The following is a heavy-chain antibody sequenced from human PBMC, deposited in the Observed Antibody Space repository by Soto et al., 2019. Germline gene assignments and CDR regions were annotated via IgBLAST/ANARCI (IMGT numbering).Heavy chain of an antibody. J-gene: IGHJ6*02. D-gene: IGHD6-13*01. Sequence: PSETLSLTCTVSGGSISSYYWSWIRQPPGKGLEWIGYIYYSGSTNYNPSLKSRVTISVDTSKNQFSLKLSSVTAADTAVYYCARVNSSSWYGLDNWIGYYGMDVWGHGTTVTVYS. CDR1: GGSISSYY. CDR2: IYYSGST. CDR3: ARVNSSSWYGLDNWIGYYGMDV. V-gene: IGHV4-59*01.